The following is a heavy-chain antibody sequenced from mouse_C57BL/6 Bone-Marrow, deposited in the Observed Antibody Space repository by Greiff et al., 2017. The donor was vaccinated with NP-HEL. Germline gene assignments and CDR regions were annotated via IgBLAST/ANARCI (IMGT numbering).Heavy chain of an antibody. CDR2: IHPNSGST. V-gene: IGHV1-64*01. J-gene: IGHJ1*03. CDR1: GYTFTSYW. CDR3: ARTLNWYFDV. Sequence: VQLQQPGAELVKPGASVKLSCKASGYTFTSYWMHWVKQRPGQGLEWIGMIHPNSGSTNYNEKFKSKDTLTVDKSSSTAYMQLSSLTSEDSAVYYCARTLNWYFDVWGTGTTVTVSS.